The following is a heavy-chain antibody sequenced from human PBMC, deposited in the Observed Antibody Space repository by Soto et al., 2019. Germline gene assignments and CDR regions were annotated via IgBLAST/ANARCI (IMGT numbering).Heavy chain of an antibody. D-gene: IGHD6-13*01. CDR1: GGSISSSSHF. CDR3: ARHRVSSWYFDC. Sequence: QLQLQESGPGLVKPSETLSLTCTVSGGSISSSSHFWGWFRRPPGKGLECIGSISYSGSTYYNPSLKSRVTISVDTPKNQFSLKLSSVTATDTAVYYCARHRVSSWYFDCWGQGTLVTVSS. V-gene: IGHV4-39*01. J-gene: IGHJ4*02. CDR2: ISYSGST.